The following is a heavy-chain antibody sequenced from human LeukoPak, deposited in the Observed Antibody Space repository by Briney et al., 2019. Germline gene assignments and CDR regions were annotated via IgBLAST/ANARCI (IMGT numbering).Heavy chain of an antibody. D-gene: IGHD3-22*01. CDR2: INWNGGST. V-gene: IGHV3-20*04. CDR1: GFTFDDYG. Sequence: GGSLRLSCAASGFTFDDYGMSWVRQAPGKGLEWVSGINWNGGSTGYADSVKGRFTISRDNAKNSLYLQMNSLRAEDTALYYCASTYHYDSSGYFDYWGQGTLVTVSS. J-gene: IGHJ4*02. CDR3: ASTYHYDSSGYFDY.